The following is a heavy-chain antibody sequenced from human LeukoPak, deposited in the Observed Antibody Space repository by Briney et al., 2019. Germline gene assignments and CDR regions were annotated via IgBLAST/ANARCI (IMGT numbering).Heavy chain of an antibody. J-gene: IGHJ4*02. CDR2: ITHDGGAA. Sequence: GGSLRLSCAASGFTFNEYTMHWVRQAPGKGLERVSLITHDGGAAFYADSVRGRFTISRDNSRNSLYLQMNSPRAEDTAVYYCAKDDYWGQGTLVTVSS. CDR1: GFTFNEYT. CDR3: AKDDY. V-gene: IGHV3-43*01.